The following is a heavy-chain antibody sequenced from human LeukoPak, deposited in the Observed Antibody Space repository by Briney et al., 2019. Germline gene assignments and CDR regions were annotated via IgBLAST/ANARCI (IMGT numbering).Heavy chain of an antibody. CDR1: GFTFSSYS. CDR3: AGLLELLPAGGY. Sequence: GGSLRLSCAASGFTFSSYSMNWVRQAPGKGLEWVSYISSSSSTIYYADSVEGRFTISRDNAKNSLYLQMNSLRDEDTAVYYCAGLLELLPAGGYWGQGTLVTVSS. D-gene: IGHD1-7*01. J-gene: IGHJ4*02. CDR2: ISSSSSTI. V-gene: IGHV3-48*02.